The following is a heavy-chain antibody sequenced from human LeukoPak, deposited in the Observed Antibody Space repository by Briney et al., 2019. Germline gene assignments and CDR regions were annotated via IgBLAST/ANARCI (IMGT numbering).Heavy chain of an antibody. CDR2: IYTSGST. V-gene: IGHV4-4*07. CDR1: GGSISSYY. Sequence: SETLSLTCTVSGGSISSYYWSWIRQPAGKGLEWIGRIYTSGSTNYNPSLKSRVTMSVDTSKNQFSLKLSSVTAADTAAYYCARSGQWLVPFDYWGQGTLVTVSS. CDR3: ARSGQWLVPFDY. D-gene: IGHD6-19*01. J-gene: IGHJ4*02.